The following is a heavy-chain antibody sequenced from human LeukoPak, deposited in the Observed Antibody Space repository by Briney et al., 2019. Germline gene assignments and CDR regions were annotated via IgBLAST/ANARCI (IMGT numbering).Heavy chain of an antibody. J-gene: IGHJ5*02. Sequence: PSETLSLTCTVSGGSISSSSYYWGWIRQPPGKGLEWIGSIYYSGSTYYNPSLKSRVTISVDTSKNQFSLKLSSVTAADTAVYYCARGSVWQYGSGSYLDWFDPWGQGTLVTVSS. CDR1: GGSISSSSYY. CDR3: ARGSVWQYGSGSYLDWFDP. CDR2: IYYSGST. D-gene: IGHD3-10*01. V-gene: IGHV4-39*07.